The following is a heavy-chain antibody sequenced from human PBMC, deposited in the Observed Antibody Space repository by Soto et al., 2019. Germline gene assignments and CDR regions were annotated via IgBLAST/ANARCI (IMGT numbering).Heavy chain of an antibody. J-gene: IGHJ4*02. V-gene: IGHV2-5*02. CDR1: GFSLSSPRVA. Sequence: SGPTLVNPTQTLTLTCTFSGFSLSSPRVAVGWIRQPPGKALEWLALIYWDDDKRYSPFLKSRLTITKDTSKNQVVLTMTNMDPVDTATYYCAHSVVAGLGYYFDYWGQGTLVTVSS. D-gene: IGHD6-19*01. CDR3: AHSVVAGLGYYFDY. CDR2: IYWDDDK.